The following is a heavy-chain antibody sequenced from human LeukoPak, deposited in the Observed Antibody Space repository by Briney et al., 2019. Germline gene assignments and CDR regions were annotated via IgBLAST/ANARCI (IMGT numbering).Heavy chain of an antibody. CDR3: ARSAAQGYYYYYYMDV. D-gene: IGHD2-2*01. Sequence: PSETLSLTCAVYGGSFSGYYWSWIRQPPGKGLEWSGEVNHSGSTNYNPSLKSRVTISVDTSKNQFSLKLSSVTAADTAVYYCARSAAQGYYYYYYMDVWGKGTTVTVSS. V-gene: IGHV4-34*01. CDR2: VNHSGST. J-gene: IGHJ6*03. CDR1: GGSFSGYY.